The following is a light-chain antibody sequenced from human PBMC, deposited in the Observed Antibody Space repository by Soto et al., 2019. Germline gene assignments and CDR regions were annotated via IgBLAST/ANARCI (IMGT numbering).Light chain of an antibody. Sequence: ALAQPASVSGSFGQSITISCSGPNTDLGVYGYVSWYQHQPGKAPKLLIYDVNNRPSGISDRFSGSKSGDTASLTISGLQAEDEADYFCFSKISGFVYGFGTGTKVTVL. CDR3: FSKISGFVYG. CDR2: DVN. J-gene: IGLJ1*01. CDR1: NTDLGVYGY. V-gene: IGLV2-14*01.